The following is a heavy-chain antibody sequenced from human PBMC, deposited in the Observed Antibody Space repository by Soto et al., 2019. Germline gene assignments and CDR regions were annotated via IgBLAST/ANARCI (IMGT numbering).Heavy chain of an antibody. J-gene: IGHJ4*02. CDR3: ATEGAKTTWNFDY. D-gene: IGHD1-1*01. CDR2: VSPHGANT. Sequence: LRLSCVASGFTFGSCGMNWVRQAPGKGLEWVAGVSPHGANTYYADSVRGRFIISRDDSRNTVSLDMNSLRGDDSAVYYCATEGAKTTWNFDYWGQGTVVTVSS. CDR1: GFTFGSCG. V-gene: IGHV3-23*01.